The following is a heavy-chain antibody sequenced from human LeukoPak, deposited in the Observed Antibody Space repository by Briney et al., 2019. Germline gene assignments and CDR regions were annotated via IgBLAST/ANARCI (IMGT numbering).Heavy chain of an antibody. CDR3: ARDFRITMVRRVIDY. CDR1: GLPYSSYS. D-gene: IGHD3-10*01. Sequence: GGPLTLSCAVSGLPYSSYSMNWVPQAPGEGLEWVSSISCSSSYIYYADSVKGRFNISRDKAKNSLYLQMNSLRAEDTAVYYCARDFRITMVRRVIDYWGQGTLVTVSS. CDR2: ISCSSSYI. J-gene: IGHJ4*02. V-gene: IGHV3-21*01.